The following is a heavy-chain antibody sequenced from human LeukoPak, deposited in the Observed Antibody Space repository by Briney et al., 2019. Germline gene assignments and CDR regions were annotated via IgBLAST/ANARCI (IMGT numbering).Heavy chain of an antibody. V-gene: IGHV1-3*01. CDR3: ARRSLWFGEWDY. J-gene: IGHJ4*02. D-gene: IGHD3-10*01. CDR2: INAGNGNT. Sequence: ASVKVSCKASGYTFTSYAMHWVRQAPGQRLEGMGWINAGNGNTKYSQKFQGRVTITRDTSASTAYMELSSLRSEDTAVYYCARRSLWFGEWDYWGQGTMVTVSS. CDR1: GYTFTSYA.